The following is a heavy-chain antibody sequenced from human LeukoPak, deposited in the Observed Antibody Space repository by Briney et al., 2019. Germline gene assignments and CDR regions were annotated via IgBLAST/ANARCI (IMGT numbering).Heavy chain of an antibody. CDR3: ATPRFGELCCFDY. J-gene: IGHJ4*02. V-gene: IGHV3-21*04. CDR2: ISSSGIYI. D-gene: IGHD3-10*02. CDR1: GFTFSSYS. Sequence: GGSLRLSCAASGFTFSSYSMNWVRQAPGKGLEWVSSISSSGIYIYYADSVKGRFTISRDNSKNTLYLQMNSLRAEDTAVYYCATPRFGELCCFDYWGQGTLVTVSS.